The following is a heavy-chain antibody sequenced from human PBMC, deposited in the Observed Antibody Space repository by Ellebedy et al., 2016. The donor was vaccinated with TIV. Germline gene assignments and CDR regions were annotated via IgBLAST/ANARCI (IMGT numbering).Heavy chain of an antibody. D-gene: IGHD3-9*01. J-gene: IGHJ4*02. CDR1: GFTFSSYV. V-gene: IGHV3-74*01. CDR3: ARDLDWIVFDL. CDR2: ISDDGTYI. Sequence: GESLKISCAASGFTFSSYVMHWVRQTPGKGPMLVSRISDDGTYISYAESVKGRFTISRDNAKNTLYLQMNSLRDEDTAVYYCARDLDWIVFDLWGQGTLVTVSS.